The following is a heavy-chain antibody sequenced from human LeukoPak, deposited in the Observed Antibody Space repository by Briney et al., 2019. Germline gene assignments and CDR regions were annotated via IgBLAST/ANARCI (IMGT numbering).Heavy chain of an antibody. D-gene: IGHD3-22*01. V-gene: IGHV3-11*04. CDR2: ISSSGSTI. J-gene: IGHJ4*02. CDR1: GFTFSDYY. CDR3: ARPRYYYDSSGYCY. Sequence: GGAPRLSCAASGFTFSDYYMSWIRPAPGEGVGGVSYISSSGSTIYYADSVKGRFTISRDNAKNSLYLQMNSLRAEDTAVYYCARPRYYYDSSGYCYWGQGTLVTVSS.